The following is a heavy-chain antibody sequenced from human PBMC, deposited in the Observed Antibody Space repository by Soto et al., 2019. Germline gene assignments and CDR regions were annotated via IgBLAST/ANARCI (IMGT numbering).Heavy chain of an antibody. D-gene: IGHD3-9*01. V-gene: IGHV4-30-4*01. Sequence: SETLSLTCTVSGGSISSGDYYWSWIRQPPGKGLEWIGYIYYSGSTYYNPSLKSRVTISVDTSKNQFSLKLSSVTAADTAVYYCARDRYYDILTGYKSYYYGMDVWGQGTTVTVSS. CDR3: ARDRYYDILTGYKSYYYGMDV. CDR2: IYYSGST. J-gene: IGHJ6*02. CDR1: GGSISSGDYY.